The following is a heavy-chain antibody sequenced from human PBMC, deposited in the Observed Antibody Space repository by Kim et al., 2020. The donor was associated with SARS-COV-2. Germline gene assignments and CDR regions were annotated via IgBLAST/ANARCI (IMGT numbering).Heavy chain of an antibody. J-gene: IGHJ5*02. Sequence: AVYVKSRITINPDTSKNQFSLQLNSVTPEDTAVYYCARVSSSSWYNWFDPWGQGTLVTVSS. V-gene: IGHV6-1*01. CDR3: ARVSSSSWYNWFDP. D-gene: IGHD6-13*01.